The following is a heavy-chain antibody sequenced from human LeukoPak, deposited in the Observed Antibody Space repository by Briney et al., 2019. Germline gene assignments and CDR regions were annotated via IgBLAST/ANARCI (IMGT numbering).Heavy chain of an antibody. Sequence: GGSLRLSCVASGFTFSQYTMNWVRQAPGKGLVWVSFIGSSTPTAYYADSVKGRFTISRDDAKNSLYLQMSNLGAEDTAIYYCAKGNGPGSWLVDYWGQGTLVTVSS. CDR2: IGSSTPTA. D-gene: IGHD4-11*01. CDR3: AKGNGPGSWLVDY. CDR1: GFTFSQYT. J-gene: IGHJ4*02. V-gene: IGHV3-48*04.